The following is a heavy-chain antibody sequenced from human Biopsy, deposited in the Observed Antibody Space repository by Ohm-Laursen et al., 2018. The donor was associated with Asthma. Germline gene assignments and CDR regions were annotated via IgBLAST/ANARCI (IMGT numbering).Heavy chain of an antibody. D-gene: IGHD6-19*01. CDR3: TRDRYHSSDWSYYYYGMDV. J-gene: IGHJ6*02. CDR2: ISSSGSTK. CDR1: GFSFSDYY. Sequence: SLRLSCAASGFSFSDYYMTWMRQAPGKGLEWVSSISSSGSTKYPAESVQGRFTISRDNTQKSLFLQMDSLRAEDTAVYYCTRDRYHSSDWSYYYYGMDVWGQGTTVTVSS. V-gene: IGHV3-11*04.